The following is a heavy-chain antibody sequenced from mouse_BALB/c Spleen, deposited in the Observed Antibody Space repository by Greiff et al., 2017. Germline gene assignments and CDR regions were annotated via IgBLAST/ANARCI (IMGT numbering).Heavy chain of an antibody. CDR2: ISSGGSYT. V-gene: IGHV5-6*03. D-gene: IGHD4-1*01. J-gene: IGHJ4*01. Sequence: EVKLVESGGGLVKPGGSLKLSCAASGFTFSSYGMSWVRQTPDKRLEWVATISSGGSYTYYPDSVKGRFTISRDNAKNTLYLQMSSLKSEDTAMYYCARQALPLGNYAMDYWGQGTSVTVSS. CDR1: GFTFSSYG. CDR3: ARQALPLGNYAMDY.